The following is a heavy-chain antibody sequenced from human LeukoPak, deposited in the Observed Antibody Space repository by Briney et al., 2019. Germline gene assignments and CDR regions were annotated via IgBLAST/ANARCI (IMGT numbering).Heavy chain of an antibody. CDR2: ITKSGDQT. Sequence: QPGGSLRLSCVPSGITFSNSALSWVRQAPGKGLEWVSTITKSGDQTHYADSVRGLFTISRDIFKNTLYLQMNSLRAEDTAVYRCVKSAGKDGYRDVFDIWGQGTVVTVSS. D-gene: IGHD5-24*01. CDR1: GITFSNSA. J-gene: IGHJ3*02. CDR3: VKSAGKDGYRDVFDI. V-gene: IGHV3-23*01.